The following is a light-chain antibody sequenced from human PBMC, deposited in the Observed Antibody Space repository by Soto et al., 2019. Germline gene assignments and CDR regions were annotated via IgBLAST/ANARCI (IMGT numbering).Light chain of an antibody. J-gene: IGLJ1*01. CDR1: SSNIGAGYD. V-gene: IGLV1-40*01. CDR2: GNS. CDR3: QSYDSSLRAGV. Sequence: QSVLTQPPSVSGAPGQRVTISCTGSSSNIGAGYDVHWYQQLPGKAPKLLIYGNSNRPSGVPDRFSGSKSGTSASLAITGLQAEDEADYYCQSYDSSLRAGVFGTGTKVTVL.